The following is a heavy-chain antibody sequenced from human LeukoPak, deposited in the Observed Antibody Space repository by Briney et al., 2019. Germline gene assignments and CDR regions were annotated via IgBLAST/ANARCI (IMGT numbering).Heavy chain of an antibody. V-gene: IGHV4-31*03. Sequence: SETLSLTCTVSGGSISSGGYYWSWIRQHPGKGLEWIGYIYYSGSTYYNPSLKSRVTISVDTSKNQFSLKLSSVTAADTAVYYCARLISREEIAAADTLDYWGQGTLVTVSS. CDR3: ARLISREEIAAADTLDY. D-gene: IGHD6-13*01. CDR2: IYYSGST. J-gene: IGHJ4*02. CDR1: GGSISSGGYY.